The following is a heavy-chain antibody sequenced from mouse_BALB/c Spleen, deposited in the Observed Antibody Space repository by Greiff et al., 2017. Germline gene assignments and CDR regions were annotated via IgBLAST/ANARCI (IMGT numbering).Heavy chain of an antibody. V-gene: IGHV1S29*02. D-gene: IGHD2-12*01. CDR2: IYPYNGGT. CDR3: ARRYDGAWYAMDY. Sequence: EVKLVESGPELVKPGASVKISCKASGYTFTDYNMHWVKQSHGKSLEWIGYIYPYNGGTGYNQKFKSKATLTVDNSSSTAYMELRSLTSEDSAVYYCARRYDGAWYAMDYWGQGTSVTVSS. CDR1: GYTFTDYN. J-gene: IGHJ4*01.